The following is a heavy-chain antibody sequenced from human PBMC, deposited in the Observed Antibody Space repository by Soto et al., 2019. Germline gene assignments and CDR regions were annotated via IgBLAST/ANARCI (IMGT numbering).Heavy chain of an antibody. D-gene: IGHD4-17*01. CDR2: TIPIFGTA. CDR1: EGTFSSYA. V-gene: IGHV1-69*01. J-gene: IGHJ5*02. CDR3: ARAPRYGDYRPLWFDP. Sequence: QVQLVQSGAEVKKPGSSVKVSCKASEGTFSSYAISWVQQAPGQGLGWMGGTIPIFGTATNAQKFQGRVTSAADESTSTAYMELSSLSSEDTAVYYCARAPRYGDYRPLWFDPWGQGTLVTVSS.